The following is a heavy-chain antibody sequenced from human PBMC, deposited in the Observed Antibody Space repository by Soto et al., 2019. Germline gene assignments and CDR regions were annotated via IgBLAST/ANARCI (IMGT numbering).Heavy chain of an antibody. V-gene: IGHV4-39*01. CDR1: GGSISSSSYY. Sequence: SETLSLTCTVSGGSISSSSYYWGWIRQPPGKGLEWIGSIYYSGSTYYNPSLKSRVTISVDTSKNQFSLKLSSVTAADTAVYYCERKDTAMAGDYWGQGTLVTVSS. D-gene: IGHD5-18*01. CDR3: ERKDTAMAGDY. J-gene: IGHJ4*02. CDR2: IYYSGST.